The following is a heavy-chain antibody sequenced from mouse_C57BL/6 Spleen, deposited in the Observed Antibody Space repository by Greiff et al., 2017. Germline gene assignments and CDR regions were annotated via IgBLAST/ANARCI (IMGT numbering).Heavy chain of an antibody. CDR3: ARAYYYGSSFYFDY. J-gene: IGHJ2*01. CDR1: GFNIKNTY. Sequence: EVKLQESVAELVRPGASVKLSCTASGFNIKNTYMHWVKQRPEQGLEWIGRIDPANGNTKYAPKFQGKATITADTSSNTAYLQLSSLTSEDTAIYYCARAYYYGSSFYFDYWGQGTTLTVSS. CDR2: IDPANGNT. D-gene: IGHD1-1*01. V-gene: IGHV14-3*01.